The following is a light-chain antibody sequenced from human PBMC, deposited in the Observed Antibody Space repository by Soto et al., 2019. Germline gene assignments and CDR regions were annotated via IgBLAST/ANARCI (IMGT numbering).Light chain of an antibody. V-gene: IGKV3-20*01. CDR2: GAA. CDR3: RHYGNSGT. CDR1: QSVRSSH. J-gene: IGKJ4*02. Sequence: EIVLTQSPGTLSLSPGERATLSCRASQSVRSSHLAWYQQMPGQAPRLLIYGAANRATGIPDGFSGGGSGTDSTLPVRLREPEGYEVHHGRHYGNSGTFSRGTTSEMK.